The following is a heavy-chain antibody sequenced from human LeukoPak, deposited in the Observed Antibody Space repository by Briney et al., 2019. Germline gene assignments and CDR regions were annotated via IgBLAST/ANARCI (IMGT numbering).Heavy chain of an antibody. CDR3: ARAGYGDYPFDY. CDR2: IYYSGST. J-gene: IGHJ4*02. Sequence: SETLSLTCTVSGGSVRSDSNYWSWIRQPPGKGLEWIGYIYYSGSTNYNPSLKSRVTISVDTSKNQFSLKLSSVTAADTAVYYCARAGYGDYPFDYWGQGTLVTVSS. CDR1: GGSVRSDSNY. V-gene: IGHV4-61*01. D-gene: IGHD4-17*01.